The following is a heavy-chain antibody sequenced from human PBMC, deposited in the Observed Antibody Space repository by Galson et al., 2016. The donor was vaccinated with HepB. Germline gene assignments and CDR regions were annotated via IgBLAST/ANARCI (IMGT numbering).Heavy chain of an antibody. CDR3: ATSGYSGYDRWFDP. CDR1: GGTFSSYA. CDR2: IIPIFGTA. J-gene: IGHJ5*02. D-gene: IGHD5-12*01. V-gene: IGHV1-69*13. Sequence: SVKVSCKASGGTFSSYAISWVRQAPGQGLEWMGGIIPIFGTANYAQKFQGRVTITADESTSTAYMELSNLRSEDTAVYYCATSGYSGYDRWFDPWGQGTPVTVSS.